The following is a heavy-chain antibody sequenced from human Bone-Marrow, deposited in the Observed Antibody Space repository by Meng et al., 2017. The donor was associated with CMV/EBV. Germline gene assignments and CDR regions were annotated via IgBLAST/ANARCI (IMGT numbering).Heavy chain of an antibody. CDR2: ISGSGGST. V-gene: IGHV3-23*01. D-gene: IGHD6-13*01. CDR1: GFTFSSYA. CDR3: ARDRNIAALAPVDGVDV. J-gene: IGHJ6*02. Sequence: GESLKISCAASGFTFSSYAMSWVRQAPGKGLEWVSAISGSGGSTYYADSVKGRFTISRDNSKNTLYLQMNSLRGDDTAVYYCARDRNIAALAPVDGVDVWGQGNTVHVAS.